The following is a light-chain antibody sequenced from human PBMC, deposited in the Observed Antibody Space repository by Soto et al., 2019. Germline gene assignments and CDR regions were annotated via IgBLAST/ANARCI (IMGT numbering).Light chain of an antibody. CDR2: DAS. J-gene: IGKJ4*02. Sequence: AIQLTQSPSSLSASVGDRVTITCRASQGISSALAWYQQKPGKAPKLLIYDASSLESGVPSRFSGSGSGTDFAITISILQPEDFATYYCQQFNNYPLFGGGTKVEIK. CDR1: QGISSA. CDR3: QQFNNYPL. V-gene: IGKV1D-13*01.